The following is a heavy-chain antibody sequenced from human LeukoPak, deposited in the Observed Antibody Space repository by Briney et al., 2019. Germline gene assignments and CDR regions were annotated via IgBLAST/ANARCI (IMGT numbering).Heavy chain of an antibody. CDR3: ARVTDGDSYGIPFAFDI. CDR2: INPNSGGT. V-gene: IGHV1/OR15-1*04. J-gene: IGHJ3*02. Sequence: GASVKVSCKASGYIFTDYYMHWVRQAPGQELGWMGRINPNSGGTNYAQKFQGRVTMTRDTSISTAYMELSRLRSDDTAVYYCARVTDGDSYGIPFAFDIWGQGTMVTVSS. D-gene: IGHD5-18*01. CDR1: GYIFTDYY.